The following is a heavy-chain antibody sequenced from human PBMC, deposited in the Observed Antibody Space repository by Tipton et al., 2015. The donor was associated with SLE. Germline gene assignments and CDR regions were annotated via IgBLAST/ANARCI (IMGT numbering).Heavy chain of an antibody. Sequence: TLSLTCTVSGGSISSSSYYWGWIRQPPGKGLEWIGSIYYSGSTYYNPSLKSRVTISVDTSKNQFSLKLSSVTAADTAVYYCARDVTIFGVAGNGFDPWGQGTLVTVSS. D-gene: IGHD3-3*01. CDR3: ARDVTIFGVAGNGFDP. V-gene: IGHV4-39*07. J-gene: IGHJ5*02. CDR1: GGSISSSSYY. CDR2: IYYSGST.